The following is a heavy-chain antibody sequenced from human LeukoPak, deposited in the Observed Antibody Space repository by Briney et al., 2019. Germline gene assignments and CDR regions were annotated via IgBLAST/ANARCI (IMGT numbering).Heavy chain of an antibody. CDR3: AKEVLDTYYYDSSGYYHAD. D-gene: IGHD3-22*01. CDR1: GFTFSSYG. CDR2: IRYDGSNK. Sequence: GGSLRLSCAASGFTFSSYGMHWVRQAPGKGLEWVAFIRYDGSNKYYADSVKGRFTISRDNSKNTLYLQMNSLRAEDTAVYYCAKEVLDTYYYDSSGYYHADWGQGTLVTVSS. V-gene: IGHV3-30*02. J-gene: IGHJ4*02.